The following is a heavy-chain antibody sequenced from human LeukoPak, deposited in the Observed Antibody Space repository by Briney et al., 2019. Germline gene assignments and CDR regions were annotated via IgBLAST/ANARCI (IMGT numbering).Heavy chain of an antibody. V-gene: IGHV4-59*08. CDR2: IHYTGTT. Sequence: SETLSLTCIVSGGSINNHYWTWIRQTPGKGLEWIGDIHYTGTTKYNPSLKSRVTISIDTSKNQFSLELSSVTATDTAVYYCARGLDSSGWYWASDAFDIWGQGTMVTVSS. J-gene: IGHJ3*02. CDR3: ARGLDSSGWYWASDAFDI. D-gene: IGHD6-19*01. CDR1: GGSINNHY.